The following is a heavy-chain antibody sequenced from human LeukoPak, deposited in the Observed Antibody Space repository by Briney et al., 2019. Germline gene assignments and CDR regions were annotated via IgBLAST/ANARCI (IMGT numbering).Heavy chain of an antibody. CDR2: ISGSGGST. J-gene: IGHJ4*02. CDR1: GFTFSSYA. D-gene: IGHD2-2*01. Sequence: PGGSLRLSCAASGFTFSSYAMSWVRQAPGKGLEWVSAISGSGGSTYYADSVKGRFTISRDNSKNTLYLQMNSLRAEDTAVYYCAKTASPRLGYCSSTSCLYFDYWGQGTLVTVSS. CDR3: AKTASPRLGYCSSTSCLYFDY. V-gene: IGHV3-23*01.